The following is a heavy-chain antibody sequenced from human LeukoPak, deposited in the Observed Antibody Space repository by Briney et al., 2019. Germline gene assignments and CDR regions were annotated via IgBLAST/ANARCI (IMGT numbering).Heavy chain of an antibody. D-gene: IGHD5-24*01. J-gene: IGHJ6*03. CDR3: ARGQLVGYSVLHYYYYLDV. CDR2: IYSGST. Sequence: PSETLSLTCAVYGESFRGYYWAWIRQPPGKGLEWIGEIYSGSTTYNPSLKSRVAISLDTSKNHLSLKLSSVTAADTAVYYCARGQLVGYSVLHYYYYLDVWDKGTTVTVSS. V-gene: IGHV4-34*01. CDR1: GESFRGYY.